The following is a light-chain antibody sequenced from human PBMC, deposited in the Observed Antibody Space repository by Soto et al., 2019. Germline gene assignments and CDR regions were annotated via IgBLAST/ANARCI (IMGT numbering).Light chain of an antibody. Sequence: IQLTQSPSSLSASVGDRVTITCRASQGLSSYLAWYQQQPGKAPKLLIYVTSTLQSGVPSRFSGSGSGTDFTLTISSLQPEDFATYYCQQHNSYPLTFGGGTKVEIK. CDR2: VTS. V-gene: IGKV1-9*01. CDR3: QQHNSYPLT. J-gene: IGKJ4*01. CDR1: QGLSSY.